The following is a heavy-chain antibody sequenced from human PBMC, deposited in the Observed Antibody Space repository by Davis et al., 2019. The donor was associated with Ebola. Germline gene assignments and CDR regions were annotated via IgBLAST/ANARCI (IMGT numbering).Heavy chain of an antibody. V-gene: IGHV3-48*04. J-gene: IGHJ4*02. Sequence: GGSLRLSCAASGFIFSSYSMNWVRQAPGKGLEWVSYISSSGSTIYYADSVKGRFTISRDNAKNSLYLQMNSLRAEDTALYYCAKDMEDGVGATDFDYWGQGTLVTVSS. CDR3: AKDMEDGVGATDFDY. CDR2: ISSSGSTI. D-gene: IGHD1-26*01. CDR1: GFIFSSYS.